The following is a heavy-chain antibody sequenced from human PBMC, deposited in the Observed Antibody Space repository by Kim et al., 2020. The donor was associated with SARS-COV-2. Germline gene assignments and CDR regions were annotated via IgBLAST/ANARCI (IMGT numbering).Heavy chain of an antibody. CDR3: ARDSPITIFRPSDDSVDI. V-gene: IGHV3-33*01. CDR1: GFTFSSYG. CDR2: IWYDGSNK. Sequence: GGSLRLSCAASGFTFSSYGMHWVRQAPGKGLEWVAVIWYDGSNKYYADSVKGRFTISRDNSKNTLYLQMNSLRAEDTAVYYCARDSPITIFRPSDDSVDIWRQGTMVTVSS. J-gene: IGHJ3*02. D-gene: IGHD3-3*01.